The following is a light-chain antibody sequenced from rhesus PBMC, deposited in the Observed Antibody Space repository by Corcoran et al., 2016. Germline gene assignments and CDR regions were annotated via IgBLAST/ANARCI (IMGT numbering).Light chain of an antibody. CDR2: KAS. V-gene: IGKV1-22*01. J-gene: IGKJ1*01. CDR1: RDISGW. Sequence: EIQMTQSPSSLSASIGDTLTIPCQASRDISGWLAWFQQRPGKAPNLVIYKASNLESGVPSRFGGEGSGTDFTLTINTLQPEDFSTYFCLQYSGGSWTFSQGTKVEFK. CDR3: LQYSGGSWT.